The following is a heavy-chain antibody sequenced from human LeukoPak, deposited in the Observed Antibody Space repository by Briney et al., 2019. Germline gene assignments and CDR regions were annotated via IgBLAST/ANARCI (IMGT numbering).Heavy chain of an antibody. J-gene: IGHJ4*02. CDR2: IWYDGSNV. V-gene: IGHV3-33*03. CDR1: GFSFGNFG. Sequence: GGSLGLSCAASGFSFGNFGMHWVRQAPGKVLEWVAVIWYDGSNVQYADSVKGRFTISRDNSNNKLYLQMNRVRAEDTAVYYCAKGTEGYYFDQWGQGTLVTVSS. CDR3: AKGTEGYYFDQ. D-gene: IGHD3-22*01.